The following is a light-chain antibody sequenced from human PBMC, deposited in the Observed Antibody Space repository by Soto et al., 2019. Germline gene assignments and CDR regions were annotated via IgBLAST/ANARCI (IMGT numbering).Light chain of an antibody. J-gene: IGKJ2*01. CDR3: MQGTHWPPYT. CDR2: KVS. V-gene: IGKV2-30*01. CDR1: QSLVYSDGNAY. Sequence: DVVMTQSPLSLPVTLGQPASISCRSSQSLVYSDGNAYLNWFHQRPGQSPRRLIYKVSYRDSGVPDRFSGSGSGTDFTLKMSRVEAEDVGVYYGMQGTHWPPYTFGQGTKLEIK.